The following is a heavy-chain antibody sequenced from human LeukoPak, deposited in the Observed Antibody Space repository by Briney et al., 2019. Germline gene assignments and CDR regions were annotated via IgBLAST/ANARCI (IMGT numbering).Heavy chain of an antibody. CDR3: ARVGSAYCGGDCYLGYSWFDP. D-gene: IGHD2-21*02. V-gene: IGHV1-69*19. CDR2: IIPIFGTA. CDR1: GGTFSSYA. J-gene: IGHJ5*02. Sequence: SLKLSCEASGGTFSSYAMRWVRQAPGHGLEWMRGIIPIFGTANSAQKFQGRVTITADESTSTAYMELSRLRPEDTAVYYCARVGSAYCGGDCYLGYSWFDPWGQGTLVTVSS.